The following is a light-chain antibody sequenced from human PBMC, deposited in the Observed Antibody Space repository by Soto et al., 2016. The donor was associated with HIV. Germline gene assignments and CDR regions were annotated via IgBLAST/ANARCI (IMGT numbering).Light chain of an antibody. J-gene: IGLJ3*02. CDR3: QVWDEPSDHAWV. CDR2: DDY. Sequence: SYVLTQPPSLSVAPGRTATISCYGDNIGAKSVHWYQQKPGQAPLLVMYDDYDRPSGIPERFSGSNSGNTASLTISWVEAGDEAVYFCQVWDEPSDHAWVFGGGTKLTVL. CDR1: NIGAKS. V-gene: IGLV3-21*02.